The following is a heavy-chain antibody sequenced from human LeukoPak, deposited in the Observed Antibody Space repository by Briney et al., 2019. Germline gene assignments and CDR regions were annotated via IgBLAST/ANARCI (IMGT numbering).Heavy chain of an antibody. V-gene: IGHV3-21*04. CDR3: ARARLDAFDI. J-gene: IGHJ3*02. Sequence: GGSLRLSCAGSGFIFSDYTMNWVRQAPGKGLEWVSSISSSSSYISYVDSVKGRFTISRDNSKNTLYLQMNSLRAEDTAVYYCARARLDAFDIWGQGTMVTVSS. CDR1: GFIFSDYT. CDR2: ISSSSSYI.